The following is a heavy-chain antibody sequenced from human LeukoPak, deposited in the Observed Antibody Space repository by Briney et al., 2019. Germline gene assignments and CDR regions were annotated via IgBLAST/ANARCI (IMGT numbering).Heavy chain of an antibody. Sequence: ASVKVSCKASGGTFSGYAISWVRQAPGQGLEWMGGIIPIFGTANYAQKFQGRVTITADKSTSTAYMELSSLRSEDTAVYYCARDNTPTRERFGELSENYYYYGMDVWGKGTTVTVSS. CDR1: GGTFSGYA. J-gene: IGHJ6*04. CDR3: ARDNTPTRERFGELSENYYYYGMDV. V-gene: IGHV1-69*06. CDR2: IIPIFGTA. D-gene: IGHD3-10*01.